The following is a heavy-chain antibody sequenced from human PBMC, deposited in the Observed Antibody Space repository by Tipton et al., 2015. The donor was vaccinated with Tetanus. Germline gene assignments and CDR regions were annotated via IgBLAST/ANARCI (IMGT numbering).Heavy chain of an antibody. CDR3: ARVDDSVWGSPFDP. D-gene: IGHD3-16*01. J-gene: IGHJ5*02. Sequence: GLVKPSDTLSLTCAVYGGSLSRYYWTWIRQPPGKGLEWIGEVDDSGSTNYSPSLKSRVTISLDTSKNQFSLKLSSVTAADTAVYYCARVDDSVWGSPFDPWGQGVLVTVSS. V-gene: IGHV4-34*01. CDR1: GGSLSRYY. CDR2: VDDSGST.